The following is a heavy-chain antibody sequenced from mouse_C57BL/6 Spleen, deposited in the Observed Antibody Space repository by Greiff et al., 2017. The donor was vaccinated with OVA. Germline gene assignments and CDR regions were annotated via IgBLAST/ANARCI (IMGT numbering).Heavy chain of an antibody. J-gene: IGHJ4*01. V-gene: IGHV5-17*01. D-gene: IGHD1-1*01. CDR1: GFTFTDYG. CDR2: ISSGSSTI. Sequence: EVKLVESGGGLVKPGASLKLSCAASGFTFTDYGMHWVRQAPEKGLEWVAYISSGSSTIYYADTVKGRFTISRDNAENTLFLQMTSLRSEDTAMDYCARPGLLRAMDYWGQGTSVTVSA. CDR3: ARPGLLRAMDY.